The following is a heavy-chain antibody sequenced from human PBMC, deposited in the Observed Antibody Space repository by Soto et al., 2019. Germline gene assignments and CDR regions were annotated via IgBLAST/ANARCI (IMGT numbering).Heavy chain of an antibody. V-gene: IGHV4-34*01. CDR2: INHSGST. Sequence: PSETLSLTCAVYGGSFSGYYWSWIRQPPGKGPEWIGEINHSGSTNYNPSLKSRVTISVDTSKNQFSLKLSSVTAADTAVYYCARSPSAYYDSSGYYYLYYYYYGMDVWGQGTTVTVSS. D-gene: IGHD3-22*01. J-gene: IGHJ6*02. CDR1: GGSFSGYY. CDR3: ARSPSAYYDSSGYYYLYYYYYGMDV.